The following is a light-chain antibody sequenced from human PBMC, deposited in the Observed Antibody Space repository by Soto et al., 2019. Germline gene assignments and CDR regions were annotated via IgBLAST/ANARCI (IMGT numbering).Light chain of an antibody. CDR3: ISYTSGTSPYV. V-gene: IGLV2-14*01. Sequence: QSALTQPASVSGSPGQSITISCTGTSSDVGRYNHVSWYQHHPGKAPKLIIYEVTNRPSGVSNRFSGSKSGNTASLTISGLQAEDEADYYCISYTSGTSPYVFGTGTKLTVL. CDR1: SSDVGRYNH. CDR2: EVT. J-gene: IGLJ1*01.